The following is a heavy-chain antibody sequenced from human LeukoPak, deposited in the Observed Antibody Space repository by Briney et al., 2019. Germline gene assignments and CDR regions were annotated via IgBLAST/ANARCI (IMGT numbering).Heavy chain of an antibody. V-gene: IGHV4-39*07. CDR1: GGSISTSNFY. Sequence: PSETLSLTCTVSGGSISTSNFYWGWIRQPPGKGLEWIGCMYHRGSTYYDPSLRSRVTISVDTSKNQFSLKLTSVTATDTAVYYCARGRLGNYFDYWGQGTLVTVSS. D-gene: IGHD3-16*01. CDR2: MYHRGST. J-gene: IGHJ4*02. CDR3: ARGRLGNYFDY.